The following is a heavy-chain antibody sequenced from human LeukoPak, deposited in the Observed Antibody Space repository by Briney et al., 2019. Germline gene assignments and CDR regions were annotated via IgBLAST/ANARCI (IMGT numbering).Heavy chain of an antibody. D-gene: IGHD5-12*01. V-gene: IGHV3-33*06. CDR2: IWYDGSNK. CDR3: AKDSRWLVFDY. Sequence: GGSLRLSCAASGFTFSSYGMHWVRQATGKGLEWVAVIWYDGSNKYYADSVKGRFTISRDNSKNTLYLQMNSLRAEDTAVYYCAKDSRWLVFDYWGQGTLVTVSS. J-gene: IGHJ4*02. CDR1: GFTFSSYG.